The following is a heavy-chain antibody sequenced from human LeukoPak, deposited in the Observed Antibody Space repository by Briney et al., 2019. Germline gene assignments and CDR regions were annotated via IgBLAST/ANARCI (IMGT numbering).Heavy chain of an antibody. D-gene: IGHD3-22*01. J-gene: IGHJ4*02. CDR3: AREGYYDSSGYYDY. V-gene: IGHV1-69*05. CDR2: IIPIFGTA. Sequence: VASVKVSCKASGGTFSSYAISWVRQAPGQGLEWMGRIIPIFGTANYAQKFQGRVTITTDESTSTAYMELSSLRSEDTAVYYCAREGYYDSSGYYDYWGQGTLVTVSS. CDR1: GGTFSSYA.